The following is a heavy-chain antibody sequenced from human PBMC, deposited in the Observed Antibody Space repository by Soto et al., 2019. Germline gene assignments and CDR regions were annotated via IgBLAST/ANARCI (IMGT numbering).Heavy chain of an antibody. J-gene: IGHJ4*02. CDR1: GFTVSSNY. D-gene: IGHD6-6*01. V-gene: IGHV3-53*01. CDR2: IYSDGTT. CDR3: TILSN. Sequence: GGSLRLSCAASGFTVSSNYMNWVRQAPGKGLEWVSIIYSDGTTSYADSVKGRFTISRDNFKNTLHLQMNSLRAEDTAVYYCTILSNWGQGTLVTVSS.